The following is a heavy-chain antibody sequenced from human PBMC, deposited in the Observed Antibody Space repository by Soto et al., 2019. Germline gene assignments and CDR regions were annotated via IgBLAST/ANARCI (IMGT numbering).Heavy chain of an antibody. CDR3: ARGRGDYWEVGTFDI. V-gene: IGHV4-59*01. CDR2: IYYSGST. J-gene: IGHJ3*02. Sequence: SETLSLTCTVSGGSISSYYWSWIRQPPGKGLEWIGYIYYSGSTNYNPSLKSRVTISVDTSKNQFSLKLSSVTAADTAVYYCARGRGDYWEVGTFDIWGQGTMVT. D-gene: IGHD4-17*01. CDR1: GGSISSYY.